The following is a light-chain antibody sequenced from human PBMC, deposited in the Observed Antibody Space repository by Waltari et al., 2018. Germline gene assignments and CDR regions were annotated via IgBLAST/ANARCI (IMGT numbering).Light chain of an antibody. V-gene: IGLV2-8*01. Sequence: QSALNQPPSASGSPGQSVTISCPGTSSDVGGYNFVTWYQPHPGNAPRLIIYEVSQRPSGVPDRFSGSKSGNTASLTVSGLQAEDEADYYCSSYVANNNPVFGGGTKLTVL. CDR2: EVS. CDR1: SSDVGGYNF. J-gene: IGLJ2*01. CDR3: SSYVANNNPV.